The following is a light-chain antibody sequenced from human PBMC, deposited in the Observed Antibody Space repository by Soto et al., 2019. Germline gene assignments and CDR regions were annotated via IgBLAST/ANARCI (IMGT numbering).Light chain of an antibody. CDR2: GTS. CDR1: QSVSSSF. CDR3: QHYRSSWT. J-gene: IGKJ1*01. V-gene: IGKV3-20*01. Sequence: EIVLTQSPGTLSLSPGERATLSCRASQSVSSSFLAWYQQKPGQPPRLLIYGTSSRATGIPERFSGSGSGTDFTLTISRLEPEDFAGYYCQHYRSSWTCGRGTKVEVK.